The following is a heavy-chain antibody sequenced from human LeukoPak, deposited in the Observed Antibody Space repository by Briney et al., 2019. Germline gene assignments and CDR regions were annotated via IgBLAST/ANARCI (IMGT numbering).Heavy chain of an antibody. V-gene: IGHV4-30-4*01. Sequence: SQTLSLTCTVSGGSISSGDYYWSWIHQPPGKGLEWIGYIYYSGSTYYNPSLKSRVTISVDTSKNQFSLKLSSVTAADTAVYYCARTQYYDFWSGYSGLFDYWGQGTLVTVSS. CDR1: GGSISSGDYY. J-gene: IGHJ4*02. CDR3: ARTQYYDFWSGYSGLFDY. D-gene: IGHD3-3*01. CDR2: IYYSGST.